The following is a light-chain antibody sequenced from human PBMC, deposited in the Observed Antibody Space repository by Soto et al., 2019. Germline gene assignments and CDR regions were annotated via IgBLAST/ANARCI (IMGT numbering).Light chain of an antibody. CDR3: QQYGSSGT. CDR1: QSVSSN. V-gene: IGKV3-20*01. Sequence: EIVMTQSPATLSVYPGERATLSCRASQSVSSNLAWYQQKPGQAPRLLIYGASNRATGIPDRFSGSGSGTDFTLTISRLEPEDFAVYYCQQYGSSGTFGQGTNVDIK. J-gene: IGKJ1*01. CDR2: GAS.